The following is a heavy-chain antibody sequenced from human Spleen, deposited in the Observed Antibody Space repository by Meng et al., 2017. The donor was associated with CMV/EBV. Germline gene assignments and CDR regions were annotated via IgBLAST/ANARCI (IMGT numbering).Heavy chain of an antibody. J-gene: IGHJ4*02. Sequence: VYGGSISSSKWWSWGRQPPGKGLEWIGEIYHSGSTNYNQSLKSRVTISVDKSKDQFYLKLSSVTAADTAVYYCARVECSSTSCYFDYWGQGTLVTVSS. CDR3: ARVECSSTSCYFDY. V-gene: IGHV4-4*02. D-gene: IGHD2-2*01. CDR1: GGSISSSKW. CDR2: IYHSGST.